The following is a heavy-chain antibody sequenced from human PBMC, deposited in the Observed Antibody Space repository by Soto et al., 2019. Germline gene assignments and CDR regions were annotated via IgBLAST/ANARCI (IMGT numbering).Heavy chain of an antibody. CDR2: ISGSGDRI. CDR1: GFSFSRYV. V-gene: IGHV3-23*01. D-gene: IGHD2-21*02. CDR3: AKRRVTVGPSHHYGMDV. J-gene: IGHJ6*02. Sequence: EVQLLESGGGLVQPGGSLRVSCAASGFSFSRYVMSWVHQAPGKGLEWVSLISGSGDRIDYADSVRGRFTISRDNSKNMVYLQVNSLRVEDTAIYYCAKRRVTVGPSHHYGMDVWGQGTTITVSS.